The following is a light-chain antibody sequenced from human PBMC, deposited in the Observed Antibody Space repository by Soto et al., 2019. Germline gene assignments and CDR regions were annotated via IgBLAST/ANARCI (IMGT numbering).Light chain of an antibody. J-gene: IGKJ1*01. Sequence: DIQMTQSPSSLSASLGDRVTITCRASQGISIYLNCYQQKPGKAPKLLIYAASSLQSGVPSRFSGSGSGTDFTLTISSLQPEDFATYYCQQSYSTLRTFGQGTKVDIK. CDR3: QQSYSTLRT. CDR2: AAS. V-gene: IGKV1-39*01. CDR1: QGISIY.